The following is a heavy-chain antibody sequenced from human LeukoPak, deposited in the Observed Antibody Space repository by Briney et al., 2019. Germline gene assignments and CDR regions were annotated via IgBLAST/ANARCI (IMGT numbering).Heavy chain of an antibody. V-gene: IGHV4-34*01. CDR2: INHSGST. J-gene: IGHJ4*02. Sequence: SETLSLTCAVYGGSFSGYYWSWIRQPPGKGLEWIGEINHSGSTNYNPSLKSRVTISVDTSKNQFSLKLSSVTAADTAVYYCAGGRYVWGSYRAYFDYWGQGTLVTVSS. CDR3: AGGRYVWGSYRAYFDY. CDR1: GGSFSGYY. D-gene: IGHD3-16*02.